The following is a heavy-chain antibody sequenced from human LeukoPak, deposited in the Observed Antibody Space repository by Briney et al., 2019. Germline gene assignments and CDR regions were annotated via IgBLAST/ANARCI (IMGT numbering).Heavy chain of an antibody. CDR2: ISGSGGST. D-gene: IGHD1-14*01. J-gene: IGHJ4*02. V-gene: IGHV3-23*01. CDR3: AKTGAVDY. Sequence: SGGSLRLSCAVSRFAFSNYGMSWVRQAPGKGLEWVSAISGSGGSTYYADSVKGRFTISRDNSKNTLYLQMNSLRAEDTAVYYCAKTGAVDYWGQGTLVTVSS. CDR1: RFAFSNYG.